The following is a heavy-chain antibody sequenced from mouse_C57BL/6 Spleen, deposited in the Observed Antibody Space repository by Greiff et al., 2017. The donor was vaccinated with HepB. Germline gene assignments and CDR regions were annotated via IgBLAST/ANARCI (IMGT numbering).Heavy chain of an antibody. CDR1: GFTFSDYY. V-gene: IGHV5-16*01. CDR2: INYDGSST. Sequence: EVKLMESEGGLVQPGSSMKLSCTASGFTFSDYYMAWVRQVPEKGLEWVANINYDGSSTYYLDSLKSRFIISRDNAKNILYLQMSSLKSEDTATYYCARDRNYAMDYWGQGTSVTVSS. J-gene: IGHJ4*01. CDR3: ARDRNYAMDY.